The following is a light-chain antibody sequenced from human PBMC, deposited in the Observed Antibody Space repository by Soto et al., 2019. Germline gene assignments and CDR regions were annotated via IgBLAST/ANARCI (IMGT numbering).Light chain of an antibody. CDR2: HAS. V-gene: IGKV1-5*02. CDR3: QQYNSYS. J-gene: IGKJ1*01. Sequence: DIKMNQSPSTLSASVGDRVTIICRASQSISSLLAWYQQKPGKAPKLLIYHASNLQSGVPSRFSGSGSGTEFTLTISSLQPDDFATYYCQQYNSYSFGQGTMVDVK. CDR1: QSISSL.